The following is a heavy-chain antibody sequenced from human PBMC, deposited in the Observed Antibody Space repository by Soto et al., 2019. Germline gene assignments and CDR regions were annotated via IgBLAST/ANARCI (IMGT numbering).Heavy chain of an antibody. J-gene: IGHJ4*01. CDR1: GGSIRSGGYY. V-gene: IGHV4-31*02. Sequence: LCGGSIRSGGYYWSWIRQHPGKCLELIWYIYYSGSTYYNPTLKRRVTISVDTSKNQFTLKLSSVTAADKAVYYCAREAFTWCHGTLVTVSS. CDR3: AREAFT. CDR2: IYYSGST.